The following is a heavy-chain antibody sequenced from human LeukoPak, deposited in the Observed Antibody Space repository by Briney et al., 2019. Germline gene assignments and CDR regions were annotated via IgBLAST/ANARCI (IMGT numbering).Heavy chain of an antibody. D-gene: IGHD3-3*01. CDR3: ARFQPIWSGYYIDY. CDR2: IYPGDSDT. J-gene: IGHJ4*02. CDR1: GYSFTIYW. V-gene: IGHV5-51*01. Sequence: GESLKISCEASGYSFTIYWIGWVRQMPGKGLEWMGIIYPGDSDTRYSPSFQGQVTISADKSTNTAYLQWSSLKTSDTAMYYCARFQPIWSGYYIDYWGQGTLVTVSS.